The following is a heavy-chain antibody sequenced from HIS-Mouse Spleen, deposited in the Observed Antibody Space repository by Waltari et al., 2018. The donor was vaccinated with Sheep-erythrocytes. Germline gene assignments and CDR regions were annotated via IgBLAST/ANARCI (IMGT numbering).Heavy chain of an antibody. D-gene: IGHD1-26*01. CDR2: ISYDGSKK. Sequence: FTLSRYAMHWVRPGPGKGLGWVAVISYDGSKKYHADSVKGRFTLSRDNSKNTLYLQMNSLRAEDTAVYYCARVSAGELKYYFDYWGQGTLVTVSS. CDR1: FTLSRYA. J-gene: IGHJ4*02. V-gene: IGHV3-30*04. CDR3: ARVSAGELKYYFDY.